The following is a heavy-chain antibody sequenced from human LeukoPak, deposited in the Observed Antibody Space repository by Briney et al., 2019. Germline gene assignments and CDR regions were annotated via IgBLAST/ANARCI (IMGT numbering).Heavy chain of an antibody. Sequence: GGSLRLSCAASGFTFSSYSMNWVRQAPGKGLEWVSSISSSSSYIYYADSVKGRFTISIDNAKNSLYLQMNSLRAEDTAVYYCARIAVSEGEVIYYYYYMDVWGKGTTVTVSS. D-gene: IGHD2-21*01. CDR3: ARIAVSEGEVIYYYYYMDV. CDR2: ISSSSSYI. V-gene: IGHV3-21*01. J-gene: IGHJ6*03. CDR1: GFTFSSYS.